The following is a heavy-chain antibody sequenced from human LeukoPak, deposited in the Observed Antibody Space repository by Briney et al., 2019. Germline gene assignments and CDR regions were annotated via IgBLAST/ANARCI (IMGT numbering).Heavy chain of an antibody. D-gene: IGHD2-2*01. CDR3: ARVGVVVPAAWFDP. Sequence: ASVKVSCKASGYSFGIFGISWVRQAPGQGLEWMGWISANNGNTNYAQNLQGRVTMTTDTFTSTAYMELRSLRSDDTAVYYCARVGVVVPAAWFDPWGQGTLVTVSS. J-gene: IGHJ5*02. CDR1: GYSFGIFG. V-gene: IGHV1-18*01. CDR2: ISANNGNT.